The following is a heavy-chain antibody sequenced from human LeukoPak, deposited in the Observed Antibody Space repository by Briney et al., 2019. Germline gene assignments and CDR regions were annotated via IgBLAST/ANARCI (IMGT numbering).Heavy chain of an antibody. CDR2: ISTYNGNT. CDR1: GYTFSSYG. J-gene: IGHJ4*02. CDR3: ARDHYYDGSGYLRFDY. D-gene: IGHD3-22*01. Sequence: ASVKVSCKASGYTFSSYGISWVRQAPGQGLEWIGWISTYNGNTKYAQKLQGRVTMTTDTSTSTAYMELRSLRSDDTAVYYCARDHYYDGSGYLRFDYWGQGTLVTVPS. V-gene: IGHV1-18*01.